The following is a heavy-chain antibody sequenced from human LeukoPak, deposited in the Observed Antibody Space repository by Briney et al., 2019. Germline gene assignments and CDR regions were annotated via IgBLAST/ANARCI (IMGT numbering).Heavy chain of an antibody. D-gene: IGHD6-13*01. J-gene: IGHJ1*01. CDR1: GGSISSSNW. CDR3: ARDSGYSSSWAEYFQH. CDR2: IYHSGST. V-gene: IGHV4-4*02. Sequence: SETLSLTCAVSGGSISSSNWWSWVRQPPGKGLEWIGEIYHSGSTNYNPSLKSRVTISVGKSKNQFSLKLSSVTAADTAVYYCARDSGYSSSWAEYFQHWGQGTLVTVSS.